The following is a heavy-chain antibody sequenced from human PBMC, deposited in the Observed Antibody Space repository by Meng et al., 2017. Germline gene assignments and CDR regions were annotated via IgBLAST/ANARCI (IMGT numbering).Heavy chain of an antibody. D-gene: IGHD3-9*01. J-gene: IGHJ4*02. V-gene: IGHV4-34*01. CDR3: ARGRYFDWLSYRYYFDY. CDR1: GGSFSGYY. CDR2: INHSGST. Sequence: QVQLQQWGEGLLKPSETLSLTCAVYGGSFSGYYWSWIRQPPGKGLEWIGEINHSGSTNYNPSLKSRVTISVDTSKNQFSLKLSSVTAADTAVYYCARGRYFDWLSYRYYFDYWGQGTLVTVSS.